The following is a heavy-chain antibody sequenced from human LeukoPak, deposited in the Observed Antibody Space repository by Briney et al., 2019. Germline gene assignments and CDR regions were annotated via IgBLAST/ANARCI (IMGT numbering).Heavy chain of an antibody. Sequence: SETLSLTCTVSGDSISNNYWSWIRQPPGKGLEWIGYIYTSGSTIYNPSLQSRVTISVDTSKNQFSLRLSSVTAADTAVYYCARLRAISRTTDYFDFWGQGTLVTVSS. CDR1: GDSISNNY. V-gene: IGHV4-4*09. J-gene: IGHJ4*02. CDR2: IYTSGST. CDR3: ARLRAISRTTDYFDF. D-gene: IGHD1-7*01.